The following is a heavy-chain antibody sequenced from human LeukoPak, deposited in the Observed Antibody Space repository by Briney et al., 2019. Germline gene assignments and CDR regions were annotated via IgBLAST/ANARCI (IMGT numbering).Heavy chain of an antibody. CDR1: GFTFSSYS. V-gene: IGHV3-21*04. Sequence: PGGSLRLSCAASGFTFSSYSMNWVRQAPRKGLEWVSSISSSSSYRYYADSVKGRFNISRDNDKTSLYLQMNSLRAEDTAVYYCAKDSRSLAAAGEVDYWGQGTLVTVSS. D-gene: IGHD6-13*01. CDR3: AKDSRSLAAAGEVDY. J-gene: IGHJ4*02. CDR2: ISSSSSYR.